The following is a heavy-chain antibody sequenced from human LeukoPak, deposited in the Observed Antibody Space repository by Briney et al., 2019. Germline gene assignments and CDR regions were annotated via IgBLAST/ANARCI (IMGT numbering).Heavy chain of an antibody. CDR1: GYTFNGYY. V-gene: IGHV1-2*02. D-gene: IGHD2-2*01. Sequence: APVKGSCKASGYTFNGYYMHWGRQAPGPGLEWMGWINPNNGGTNYAQKFQGRVTMTRDTSISTAYMELSRLRSDDTAVYYCAREATTLPLKYCSSTSCYQGGFDYWGQGTLVTVSS. J-gene: IGHJ4*02. CDR2: INPNNGGT. CDR3: AREATTLPLKYCSSTSCYQGGFDY.